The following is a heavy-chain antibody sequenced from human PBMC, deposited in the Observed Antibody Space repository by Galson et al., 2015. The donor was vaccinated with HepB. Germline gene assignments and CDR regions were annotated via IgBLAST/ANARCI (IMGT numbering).Heavy chain of an antibody. CDR1: GFTFSSYS. V-gene: IGHV3-21*01. J-gene: IGHJ3*02. CDR3: ARGGNGYNYAFDI. Sequence: SLRLSCAASGFTFSSYSMNWVRQAPGKGLEWVSSISSSSSYIYYADSVKGRFTISRDNAKNSLYLQMNSLRAEDTAVYYCARGGNGYNYAFDIWGQGTMVTVSS. CDR2: ISSSSSYI. D-gene: IGHD5-24*01.